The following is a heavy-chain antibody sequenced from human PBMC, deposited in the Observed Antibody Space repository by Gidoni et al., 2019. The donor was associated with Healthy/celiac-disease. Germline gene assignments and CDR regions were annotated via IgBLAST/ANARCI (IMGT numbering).Heavy chain of an antibody. CDR3: ARDWLCSGGSCYSSAFDI. CDR1: GFTFSSYS. V-gene: IGHV3-48*02. J-gene: IGHJ3*02. CDR2: IRSSSSTI. D-gene: IGHD2-15*01. Sequence: EVQLVASGGGLVQPGGSLRLSCAASGFTFSSYSMNWVRQAPGKGLEWVSYIRSSSSTIYYADSVKGRFTISRDNAKNSLYLQMNSLRDEDTAVYYCARDWLCSGGSCYSSAFDIWGQGTMVTVSA.